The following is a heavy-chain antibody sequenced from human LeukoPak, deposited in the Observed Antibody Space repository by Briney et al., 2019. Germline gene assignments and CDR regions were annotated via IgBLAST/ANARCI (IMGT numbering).Heavy chain of an antibody. CDR1: GGTFSSYA. D-gene: IGHD4-11*01. CDR3: ARHDYSNAGPFDY. V-gene: IGHV1-69*13. J-gene: IGHJ4*02. Sequence: SVKVSCMASGGTFSSYAISWVRQAPGQGLEWMGGIIPIFGTANYAQKFQGRVTITADESTSTAYMELSSLRSEDTAVYYCARHDYSNAGPFDYWGQGTLVTVSS. CDR2: IIPIFGTA.